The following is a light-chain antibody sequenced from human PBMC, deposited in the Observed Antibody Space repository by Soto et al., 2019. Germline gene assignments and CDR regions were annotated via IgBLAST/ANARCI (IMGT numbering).Light chain of an antibody. CDR1: SGHSTYI. Sequence: QPVLTQSSSASASLGSSVKLTCSLSSGHSTYIIAWHQQQPGKAPRYLMNLEASGSYNKGSGVPDRFSGSSSGADRYLTISNLQSEDEADYYCETWDGNTRVFGGGTKLTVL. CDR3: ETWDGNTRV. V-gene: IGLV4-60*03. CDR2: LEASGSY. J-gene: IGLJ3*02.